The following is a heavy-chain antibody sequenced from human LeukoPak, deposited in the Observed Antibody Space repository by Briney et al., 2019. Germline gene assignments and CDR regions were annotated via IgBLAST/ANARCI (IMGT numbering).Heavy chain of an antibody. CDR3: AIFRITGTTSWFDP. D-gene: IGHD1-20*01. CDR2: ISSSGSTI. CDR1: GFTFSDYY. Sequence: PGGSLRLSCAASGFTFSDYYMSWIRQAPGKGLEWVSYISSSGSTIYYADSVKGRFTISRDNAKNSLYLQMNSLRAEDTAVYYCAIFRITGTTSWFDPWGQGTLVTV. V-gene: IGHV3-11*01. J-gene: IGHJ5*02.